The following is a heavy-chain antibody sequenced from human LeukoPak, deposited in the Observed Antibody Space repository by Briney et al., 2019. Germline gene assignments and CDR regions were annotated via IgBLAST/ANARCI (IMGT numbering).Heavy chain of an antibody. D-gene: IGHD5-18*01. J-gene: IGHJ6*03. CDR3: ARADCGYNYGPCYYYMDV. CDR1: GGSITNYY. V-gene: IGHV4-59*01. CDR2: MDHIGYT. Sequence: SETLSLTCTVSGGSITNYYWNWIRQPPGKGLEWIGYMDHIGYTNYSPSLKSRVTISVDKSKNQVSLKLTSVTTADTAVYYCARADCGYNYGPCYYYMDVWGKGTTVAISS.